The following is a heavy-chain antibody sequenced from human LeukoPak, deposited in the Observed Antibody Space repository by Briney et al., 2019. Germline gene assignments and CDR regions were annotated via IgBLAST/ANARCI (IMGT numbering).Heavy chain of an antibody. J-gene: IGHJ4*02. D-gene: IGHD5-12*01. CDR1: GGSISSYY. CDR2: IYTSGST. V-gene: IGHV4-4*07. CDR3: ARDLTYSGYDQSATNY. Sequence: PSETLSLTCTVSGGSISSYYWSWIRQPAGKGLEWIGRIYTSGSTNYNPSLKSRVTMSVDTSKNQFSLKLSSVTAVDTAVYYCARDLTYSGYDQSATNYWGQGTLVTVSS.